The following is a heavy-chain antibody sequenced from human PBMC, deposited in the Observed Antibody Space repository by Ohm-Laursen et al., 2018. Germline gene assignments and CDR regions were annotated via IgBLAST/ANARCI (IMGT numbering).Heavy chain of an antibody. CDR1: GYSISSGYY. V-gene: IGHV4-38-2*01. CDR2: IYHSGST. D-gene: IGHD3-22*01. CDR3: AKVVASTSIDF. Sequence: GTLSLTCAVSGYSISSGYYWGWIRQPPGKGLEWIGSIYHSGSTYYNPSLKSRVTVSVDTSKNQFSLKLNSLIAADTAVYYCAKVVASTSIDFWGQGILVTVSS. J-gene: IGHJ4*02.